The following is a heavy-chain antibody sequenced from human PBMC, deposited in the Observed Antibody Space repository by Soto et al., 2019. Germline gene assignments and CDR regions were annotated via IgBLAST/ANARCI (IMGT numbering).Heavy chain of an antibody. Sequence: GASVKFSCKASGYTFTSYAMHWVRQAPGQRLEWMGWINAGNGNTKYSQKFQGRVTITADESTSTAYMELSSLRSEDTAVYYCARDNGDPGGLDVWAKGPRSPSP. CDR2: INAGNGNT. D-gene: IGHD4-17*01. J-gene: IGHJ6*02. V-gene: IGHV1-3*01. CDR1: GYTFTSYA. CDR3: ARDNGDPGGLDV.